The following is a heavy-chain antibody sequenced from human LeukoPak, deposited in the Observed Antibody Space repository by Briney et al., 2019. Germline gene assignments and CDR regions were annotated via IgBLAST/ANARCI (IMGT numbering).Heavy chain of an antibody. Sequence: GESLKIPCKGSGYSFTSYWIGWVRQMPGKGLEWMGIIYPGDSDTRYSPSFQGQVTISADKSISTAYLQWSSLKASDTAMYYCARLLSNYDILTGYRVYYYGMDVRGQGTTVTVSS. CDR2: IYPGDSDT. CDR3: ARLLSNYDILTGYRVYYYGMDV. J-gene: IGHJ6*02. CDR1: GYSFTSYW. V-gene: IGHV5-51*01. D-gene: IGHD3-9*01.